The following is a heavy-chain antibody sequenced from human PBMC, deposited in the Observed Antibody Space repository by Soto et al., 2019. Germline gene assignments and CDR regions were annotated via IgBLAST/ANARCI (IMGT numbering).Heavy chain of an antibody. J-gene: IGHJ5*02. CDR1: GCSISSGGYY. V-gene: IGHV4-31*03. Sequence: QVQLQESGPGLVKPSQTLSLTCTVSGCSISSGGYYWSWIRQHPGKGLVWFGYIYYSGSTYYNPSLKSRVTISVETSKNQFSLKLSSVTAADTAVYYCARAKRLRGWFWFDPWGQGTLVTVSS. CDR3: ARAKRLRGWFWFDP. CDR2: IYYSGST. D-gene: IGHD5-12*01.